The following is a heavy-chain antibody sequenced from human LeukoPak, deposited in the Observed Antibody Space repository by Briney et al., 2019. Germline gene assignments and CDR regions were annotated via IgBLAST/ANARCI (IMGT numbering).Heavy chain of an antibody. V-gene: IGHV1-8*03. CDR2: MNPYNGET. CDR3: ARGQWGSYGSWYYDY. J-gene: IGHJ4*02. D-gene: IGHD3-16*02. Sequence: ASVKVSCKASGHTFTSYDINWVRQATGQGLEWMGWMNPYNGETGYAQKFQGRVTITRDTSTNTAYMELNSLTSEDTAVFYCARGQWGSYGSWYYDYWGQGTLVTVSS. CDR1: GHTFTSYD.